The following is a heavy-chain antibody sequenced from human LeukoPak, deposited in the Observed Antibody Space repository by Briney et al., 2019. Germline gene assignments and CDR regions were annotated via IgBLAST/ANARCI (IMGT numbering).Heavy chain of an antibody. Sequence: GSLRLSCAASGVTFSNHGRNWVRQAPGRGREWLSGVSPPGGGTYYADSVKGRFTISRDDSKNTLSLQMNSLRVEDTAVYHCARDLAWGAFDYWGQGTLVTVSS. CDR2: VSPPGGGT. V-gene: IGHV3-23*01. CDR1: GVTFSNHG. J-gene: IGHJ4*02. CDR3: ARDLAWGAFDY. D-gene: IGHD7-27*01.